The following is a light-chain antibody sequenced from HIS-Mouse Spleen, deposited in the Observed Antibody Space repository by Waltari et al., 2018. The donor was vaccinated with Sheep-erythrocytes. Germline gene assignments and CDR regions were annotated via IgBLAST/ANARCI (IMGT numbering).Light chain of an antibody. J-gene: IGLJ2*01. V-gene: IGLV2-14*01. CDR2: EVS. Sequence: QSALTQPASVSGSPGQSITIPCPGTSSDVGGYHYVSWYQQHPGKAPKLMIYEVSNRPSGVSNRFSGSKSGNTASLTISGLQAEDEADYYCSSYTRSSTQVFGGGTKLTVL. CDR3: SSYTRSSTQV. CDR1: SSDVGGYHY.